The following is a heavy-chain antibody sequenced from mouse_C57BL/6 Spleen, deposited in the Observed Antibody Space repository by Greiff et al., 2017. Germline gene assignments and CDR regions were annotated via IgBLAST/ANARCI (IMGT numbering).Heavy chain of an antibody. D-gene: IGHD1-1*01. CDR3: ARDPTPYYYGSSFHWYFDV. V-gene: IGHV5-4*01. CDR1: GFTFSSYA. CDR2: ISDGGSYT. Sequence: EVQVVESGGGLVKPGGSLKLSCAASGFTFSSYAMSWVRQTPEKRLEWVATISDGGSYTYYPDNVKGRFTISRDNAKNNLYLQMSHLKSEDTAMYYCARDPTPYYYGSSFHWYFDVWGTGTTVTVSS. J-gene: IGHJ1*03.